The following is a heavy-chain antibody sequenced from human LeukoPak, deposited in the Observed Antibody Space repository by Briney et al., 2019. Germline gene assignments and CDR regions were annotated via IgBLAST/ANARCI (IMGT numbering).Heavy chain of an antibody. Sequence: GGSLRLSCAASGFIFNHHAMHWVRQAPGKGLQWVAVIWSGKSNRFYADSVRGRFTISRDDSRKTVSLQMERLTAEDTAIYYCAKDAQRGFDYSNSLEYWGQGALVTVAS. D-gene: IGHD4-11*01. V-gene: IGHV3-33*06. J-gene: IGHJ4*02. CDR1: GFIFNHHA. CDR2: IWSGKSNR. CDR3: AKDAQRGFDYSNSLEY.